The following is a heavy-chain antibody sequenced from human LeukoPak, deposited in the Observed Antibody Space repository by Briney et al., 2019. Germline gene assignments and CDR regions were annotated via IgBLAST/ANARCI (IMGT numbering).Heavy chain of an antibody. CDR1: GGSISSGSYS. J-gene: IGHJ4*02. CDR2: IYTSGST. V-gene: IGHV4-61*02. D-gene: IGHD2-2*03. CDR3: ARGLDRSKTGY. Sequence: PSQTLSLTCTVSGGSISSGSYSWSWIRQPAGKGLEWIGRIYTSGSTNYNPSLKSRVTISVDTSKNQFSLKLTSVTAADTAVYYCARGLDRSKTGYWGQGSLVTVSS.